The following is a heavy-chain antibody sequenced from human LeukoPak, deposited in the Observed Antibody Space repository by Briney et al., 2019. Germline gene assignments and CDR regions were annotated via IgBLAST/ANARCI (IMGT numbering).Heavy chain of an antibody. Sequence: PWGSLRPSCLAPVFTFSSFAMHCVRQAPGEGLEYVSAISSNGGSTYYADSVKGRFTISRDNSKNTLYVQMSSLRAVDTAVYYCVRAGTRDYWGQGTLVTVSS. V-gene: IGHV3-64*05. J-gene: IGHJ4*02. CDR3: VRAGTRDY. D-gene: IGHD6-13*01. CDR2: ISSNGGST. CDR1: VFTFSSFA.